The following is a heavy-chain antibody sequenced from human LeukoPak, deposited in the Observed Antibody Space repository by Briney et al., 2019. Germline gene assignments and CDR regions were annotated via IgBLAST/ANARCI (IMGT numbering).Heavy chain of an antibody. V-gene: IGHV3-74*01. Sequence: GGSLRLSCAASGFTFSSYWKHWVPQAPGEGLVWVSRINSDGSSTNYADSVKGRFTISRGNAENTLYLQMNSLRAEDTAVYYCARKAAGLTFDYWGQGTLVTVSS. D-gene: IGHD6-13*01. CDR1: GFTFSSYW. CDR2: INSDGSST. CDR3: ARKAAGLTFDY. J-gene: IGHJ4*02.